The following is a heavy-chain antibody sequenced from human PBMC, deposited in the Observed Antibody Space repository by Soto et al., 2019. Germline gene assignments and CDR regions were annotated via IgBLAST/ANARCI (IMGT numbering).Heavy chain of an antibody. J-gene: IGHJ4*02. CDR3: ATSHYAFWSGYSNFDY. CDR2: INHSGST. D-gene: IGHD3-3*01. V-gene: IGHV4-34*01. Sequence: SYTLSLTCAVYGGSFSGYYWSWIRQPPGKGLEWIGEINHSGSTNYNPSLKSRVTISVDTSKNQFSLKLSSVTAADTAVYYCATSHYAFWSGYSNFDYWGQGTLVTVSS. CDR1: GGSFSGYY.